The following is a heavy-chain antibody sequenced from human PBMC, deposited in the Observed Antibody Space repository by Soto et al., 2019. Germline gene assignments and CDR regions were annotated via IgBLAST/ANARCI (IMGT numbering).Heavy chain of an antibody. CDR1: GFTFSRYW. J-gene: IGHJ4*02. D-gene: IGHD3-16*01. CDR3: ARDGEIWGSPLYYFDY. CDR2: IDSDGSTT. Sequence: EVQLVESGGGLVQPGGSLRLSCAASGFTFSRYWMHWVRQAPGKGLVWVSRIDSDGSTTSYADSVKGRFTISRDSAKNTLYLQLSSLRAEDTAVYYCARDGEIWGSPLYYFDYWGQGTLVTVSP. V-gene: IGHV3-74*01.